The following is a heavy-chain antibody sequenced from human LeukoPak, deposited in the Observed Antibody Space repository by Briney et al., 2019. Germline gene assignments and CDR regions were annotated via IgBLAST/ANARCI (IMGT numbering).Heavy chain of an antibody. CDR1: GFTFSSYS. CDR3: ASWIAVAGKGDY. D-gene: IGHD6-19*01. CDR2: ISSSSSYI. Sequence: PGGSLRLSCAGSGFTFSSYSMNWVRQAPGKGLEWVSSISSSSSYIYYADSVKGRFTISRDNAKNSLYLQMNSLRAEDTAVYYCASWIAVAGKGDYWGQGTLVTVSS. J-gene: IGHJ4*02. V-gene: IGHV3-21*01.